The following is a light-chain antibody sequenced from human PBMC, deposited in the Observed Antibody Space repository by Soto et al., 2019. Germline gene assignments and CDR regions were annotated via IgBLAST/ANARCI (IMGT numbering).Light chain of an antibody. J-gene: IGKJ1*01. CDR3: QHYNSYSEA. V-gene: IGKV1-5*03. CDR1: HTISSC. CDR2: KAS. Sequence: IQMTQSPSTLSASVGDRVTMTFRASHTISSCLAWYQQKPGKAPKLLIYKASTLKSGVPSRFSGSGSGTEFTLTISSLQPDDFATYYCQHYNSYSEAFGQGTKVDI.